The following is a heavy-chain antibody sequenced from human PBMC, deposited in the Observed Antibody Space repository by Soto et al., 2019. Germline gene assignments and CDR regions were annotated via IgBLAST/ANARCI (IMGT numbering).Heavy chain of an antibody. D-gene: IGHD6-13*01. J-gene: IGHJ6*02. CDR3: ARIASTGRGWDV. V-gene: IGHV3-7*01. CDR2: IKQDGSEK. CDR1: GFTFSNYW. Sequence: EVQLVASGGGLVQPGGSLRLSCAASGFTFSNYWMSWVRQAPVKGLEWVGNIKQDGSEKNYVDFVEGRFTISRDNAENSLYLQVNSLRVEDTAVYYCARIASTGRGWDVLGQGTTVVVSS.